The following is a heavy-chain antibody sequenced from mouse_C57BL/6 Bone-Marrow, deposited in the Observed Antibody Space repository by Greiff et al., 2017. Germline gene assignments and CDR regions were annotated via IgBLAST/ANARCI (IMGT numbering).Heavy chain of an antibody. CDR2: IYPGNSDT. Sequence: VQLQQSGTVLARPGASVKMSCKTSGYTFTSYWMHWVKQRPGQGLEWIGAIYPGNSDTSYNQKFKGKAKLTAVTSASTAYMELSSLTNAASAVYYGTGGYYYGSEGFAYWGQGTLVTVSA. CDR1: GYTFTSYW. CDR3: TGGYYYGSEGFAY. D-gene: IGHD1-1*01. J-gene: IGHJ3*01. V-gene: IGHV1-5*01.